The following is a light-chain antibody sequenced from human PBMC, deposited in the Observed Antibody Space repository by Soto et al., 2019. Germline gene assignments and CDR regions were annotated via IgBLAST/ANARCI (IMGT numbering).Light chain of an antibody. CDR1: QGINSW. Sequence: DVQMTQSPSSLSASVGDRVTITCRASQGINSWLAWYQQKPEQAPKSLIYAASSLQTGVPSRFSGSGSVTDFTLTISNLQPEDSATYYCQQYNIYPLTFGGGTKVEIK. V-gene: IGKV1D-16*01. CDR3: QQYNIYPLT. J-gene: IGKJ4*01. CDR2: AAS.